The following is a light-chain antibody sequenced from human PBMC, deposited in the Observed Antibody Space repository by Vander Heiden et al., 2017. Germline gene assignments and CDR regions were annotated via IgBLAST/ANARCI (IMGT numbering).Light chain of an antibody. CDR2: LGS. J-gene: IGKJ2*01. CDR3: MQVLQTPYT. V-gene: IGKV2-28*01. CDR1: QSLLHSNGYNY. Sequence: ISLSPLSLPVTPGEPASNTGRSSQSLLHSNGYNYLDWYLQTPGQSPQLLIYLGSNRAAGVPDRFSGSGSGKDFTLKISRVEAEDVGVYYCMQVLQTPYTFGEGTKLEIK.